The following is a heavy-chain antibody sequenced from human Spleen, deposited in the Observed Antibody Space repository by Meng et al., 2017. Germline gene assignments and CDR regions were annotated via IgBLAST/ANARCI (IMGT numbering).Heavy chain of an antibody. CDR3: ARGEGRQQLVRRPRFDP. Sequence: VQVQEWGGGLLKPSETLSLTCAVYGGSFNRYYWTWIRQPPGKGLEWIGEIYHSGGTDYNPSLKSRVTISVDTSKNQFSLKLSSVTAADTAVYYCARGEGRQQLVRRPRFDPWGQGTLVTVSS. D-gene: IGHD6-13*01. CDR1: GGSFNRYY. CDR2: IYHSGGT. J-gene: IGHJ5*02. V-gene: IGHV4-34*01.